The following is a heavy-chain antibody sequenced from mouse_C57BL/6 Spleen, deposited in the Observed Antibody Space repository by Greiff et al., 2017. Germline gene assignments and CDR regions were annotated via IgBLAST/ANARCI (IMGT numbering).Heavy chain of an antibody. CDR1: GYAFSSSW. CDR3: APGSSGFAY. D-gene: IGHD1-1*01. J-gene: IGHJ3*01. Sequence: VKLQQSGPELVKPGASVKISCKASGYAFSSSWMNWVKQRPGKGLEWIGRIYPGDGDTNYNGKFKGKATLTADKSSSTAYMQLSSLTSEDSAVYFCAPGSSGFAYWGQGTLVTVSA. V-gene: IGHV1-82*01. CDR2: IYPGDGDT.